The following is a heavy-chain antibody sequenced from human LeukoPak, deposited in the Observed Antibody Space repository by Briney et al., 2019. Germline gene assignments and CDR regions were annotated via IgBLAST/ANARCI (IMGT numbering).Heavy chain of an antibody. J-gene: IGHJ4*02. Sequence: GGSLRLSCAASGFTFSSYGMHRVRQAPGKGLEWVAVISYDGSNKYYADSVKGRFTISRDNSKNTLYLQMNSLRAEDTAVYYCAKVRGCSSTSCYIYSYWGQGTLVTVSS. CDR1: GFTFSSYG. D-gene: IGHD2-2*02. CDR2: ISYDGSNK. V-gene: IGHV3-30*18. CDR3: AKVRGCSSTSCYIYSY.